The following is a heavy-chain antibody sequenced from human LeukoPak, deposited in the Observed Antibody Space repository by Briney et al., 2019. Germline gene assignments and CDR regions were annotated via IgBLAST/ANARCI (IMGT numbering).Heavy chain of an antibody. J-gene: IGHJ4*02. Sequence: GGSLRLSCAASGFIFSDYYMSWIRQAPGKGLERVSYISSRGSSLYYADPVKGRFTISRDNTKNSLYLQINSLTAEDTAVYYCARAKNNSRYNSGQDAGDYWGQGTLVTVSS. CDR3: ARAKNNSRYNSGQDAGDY. CDR2: ISSRGSSL. V-gene: IGHV3-11*01. D-gene: IGHD6-19*01. CDR1: GFIFSDYY.